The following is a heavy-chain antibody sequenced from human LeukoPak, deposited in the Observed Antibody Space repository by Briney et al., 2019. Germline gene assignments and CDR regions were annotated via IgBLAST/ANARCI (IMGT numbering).Heavy chain of an antibody. J-gene: IGHJ4*02. V-gene: IGHV3-21*01. Sequence: PGGSLRLSCAASGFTFSSYSMNWVRQAPGKGLEWVASISSSSSYIYYADSVKGRFTISRDKAKNSLYLQMNSLRAEDTAVYYCAREVAAAEDDYWGQGTLVTVSS. CDR1: GFTFSSYS. CDR3: AREVAAAEDDY. D-gene: IGHD6-13*01. CDR2: ISSSSSYI.